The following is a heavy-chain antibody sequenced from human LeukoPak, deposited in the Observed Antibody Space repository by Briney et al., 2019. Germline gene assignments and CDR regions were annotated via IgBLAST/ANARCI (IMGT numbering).Heavy chain of an antibody. Sequence: KPSETLSLTCTVSGGSISSHYWSWIRQPPGKGLEWIGYIYYSGSTNYNPSLKSRVTISVDTSKNQFFLKLSSVTAADTAVYYCARGGVARMIDYWGQGTLVTVSS. V-gene: IGHV4-59*11. CDR2: IYYSGST. CDR1: GGSISSHY. D-gene: IGHD3-10*01. CDR3: ARGGVARMIDY. J-gene: IGHJ4*02.